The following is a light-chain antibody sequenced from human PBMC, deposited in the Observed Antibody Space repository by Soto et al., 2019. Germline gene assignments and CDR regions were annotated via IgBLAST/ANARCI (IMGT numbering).Light chain of an antibody. CDR2: AVT. CDR3: SSYTSSSTL. Sequence: ALTQPASVSGSPGQSITISCTGTSSDVGGYNYVSWYQQHPGKAPKLMIYAVTDRPSGVSSRFSGSKSGNTASLTISGLQAEDEADYYCSSYTSSSTLFGTGTKV. V-gene: IGLV2-14*01. CDR1: SSDVGGYNY. J-gene: IGLJ1*01.